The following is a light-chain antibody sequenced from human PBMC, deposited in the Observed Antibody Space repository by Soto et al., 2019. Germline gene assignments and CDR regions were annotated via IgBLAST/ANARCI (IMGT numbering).Light chain of an antibody. CDR1: QSVGSN. CDR2: STS. J-gene: IGKJ2*01. CDR3: QQYKNWPPYT. V-gene: IGKV3-15*01. Sequence: EIVMSQSPATLSVSPGERAILFCRASQSVGSNLAWYQQRPGQAPRLLIYSTSTRATGIPARFSGSGSGTEFTLTISSLQSEDFAVYYWQQYKNWPPYTFGQGTKLEIK.